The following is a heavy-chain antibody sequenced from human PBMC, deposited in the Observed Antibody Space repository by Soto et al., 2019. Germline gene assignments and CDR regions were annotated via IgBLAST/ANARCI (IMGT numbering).Heavy chain of an antibody. V-gene: IGHV3-23*01. J-gene: IGHJ4*02. CDR2: IDGGGGHT. CDR3: AKGCGRGNCRFDY. Sequence: LRLSCVASGFTFSNYAMSWVRQAPGKGLEWVSAIDGGGGHTYFADSVKGRFTISRDNSKNTVHLQMNSLRVEDTAIYYCAKGCGRGNCRFDYWGQGALVTVSS. CDR1: GFTFSNYA. D-gene: IGHD2-15*01.